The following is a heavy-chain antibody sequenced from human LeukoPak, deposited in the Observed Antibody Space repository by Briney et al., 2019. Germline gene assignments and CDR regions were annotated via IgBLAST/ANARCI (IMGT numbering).Heavy chain of an antibody. CDR2: IKTDGSEK. CDR3: ARDYTGYFP. D-gene: IGHD3-9*01. Sequence: PGGSLRLSCAASGFTFRKYWMSWVRQAPGKGPEWVANIKTDGSEKYYVDSVKGRFTISRDNAKNSLYLQMNSLRAEDTAVYYCARDYTGYFPWGQGTLVIVSS. CDR1: GFTFRKYW. V-gene: IGHV3-7*03. J-gene: IGHJ5*02.